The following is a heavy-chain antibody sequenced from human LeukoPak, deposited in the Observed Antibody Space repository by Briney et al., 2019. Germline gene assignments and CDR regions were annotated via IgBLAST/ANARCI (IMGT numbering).Heavy chain of an antibody. D-gene: IGHD6-19*01. CDR3: ARGLRSGWYGGFDP. V-gene: IGHV4-59*01. Sequence: KTSETLSLTCTVSGDSIRSYYWSWIRQPPGKGLEWIGYMHYSGGTKYNSSLEGRVTISVDTSNNQFSLKLISVTAADTAVYYCARGLRSGWYGGFDPWGQGILVTVSS. CDR2: MHYSGGT. CDR1: GDSIRSYY. J-gene: IGHJ5*02.